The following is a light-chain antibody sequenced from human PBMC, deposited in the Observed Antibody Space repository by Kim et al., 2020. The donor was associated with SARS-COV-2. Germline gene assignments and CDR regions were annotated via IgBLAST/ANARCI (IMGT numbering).Light chain of an antibody. J-gene: IGKJ2*01. CDR1: QSVSNNY. V-gene: IGKV3-20*01. CDR3: QHYGASPPYT. Sequence: ESVLTQSPGILSLSPGDRATLSCRASQSVSNNYLAWYQQKPGQAPRLLIYGASSRATGIPDRFSGSGSGTDFTLTISRLEPEDFAVYYCQHYGASPPYTFGQGTKLEI. CDR2: GAS.